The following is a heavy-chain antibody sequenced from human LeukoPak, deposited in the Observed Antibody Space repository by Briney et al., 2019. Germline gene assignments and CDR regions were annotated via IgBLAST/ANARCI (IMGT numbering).Heavy chain of an antibody. J-gene: IGHJ4*02. Sequence: PGRSLRLSCAASGFTFDDYAMHWVRQAPGKGLEWVSGISWNSGSIGYADSVKGRFTISRDNAKNSLYLQMNSLRAEDTALYYCVKGDGSSSWYPRPYYFDYWGQGTLVTVSS. D-gene: IGHD6-13*01. V-gene: IGHV3-9*01. CDR1: GFTFDDYA. CDR2: ISWNSGSI. CDR3: VKGDGSSSWYPRPYYFDY.